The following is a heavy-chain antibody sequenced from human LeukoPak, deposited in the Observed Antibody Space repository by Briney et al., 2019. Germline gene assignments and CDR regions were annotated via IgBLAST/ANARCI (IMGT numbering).Heavy chain of an antibody. CDR1: GFTFSDYY. CDR2: ISSSSSYT. Sequence: PGGSLRLSCAASGFTFSDYYMSWIRQAPGKGLEWVSYISSSSSYTNYADSVKGRFTISRDNAKNSLYLQMNSLRAEDTAVYYCARADYGDPETVYYYYYGMDVWGQGATVTVSS. J-gene: IGHJ6*02. CDR3: ARADYGDPETVYYYYYGMDV. V-gene: IGHV3-11*05. D-gene: IGHD4-17*01.